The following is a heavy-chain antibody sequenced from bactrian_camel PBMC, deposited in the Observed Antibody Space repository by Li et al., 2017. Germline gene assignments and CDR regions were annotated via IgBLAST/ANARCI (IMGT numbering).Heavy chain of an antibody. Sequence: QLVESGGGLVQPGGSLRLACETSGFTFSNYYMTWARQGPGKGLEWVAIIGADGGKIVYADAVKGRFTISRDNANNTLSPQMDSLLPEDTAVYYCAAANSFGRASQGTQVTVS. D-gene: IGHD1*01. CDR1: GFTFSNYY. J-gene: IGHJ4*01. V-gene: IGHV3-2*01. CDR2: IGADGGKI.